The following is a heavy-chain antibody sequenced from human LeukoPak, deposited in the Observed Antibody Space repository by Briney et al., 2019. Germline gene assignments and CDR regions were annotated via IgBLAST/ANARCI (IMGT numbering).Heavy chain of an antibody. V-gene: IGHV4-59*08. Sequence: PSETLSLTCTVSGGSISSYYWSWIRQPPGKGLEWIGYIYYSGSTNYNPSLKSRVTISVDTSKNQFSLKLSSVTAADTAVYYCARVLAYCGGDCYSGEYYFDYWGQGTLVTVSS. CDR1: GGSISSYY. CDR2: IYYSGST. CDR3: ARVLAYCGGDCYSGEYYFDY. J-gene: IGHJ4*02. D-gene: IGHD2-21*02.